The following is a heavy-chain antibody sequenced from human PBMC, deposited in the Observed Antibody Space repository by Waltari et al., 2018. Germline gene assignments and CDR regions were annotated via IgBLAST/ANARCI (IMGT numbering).Heavy chain of an antibody. V-gene: IGHV3-7*01. CDR2: IKQDASEK. CDR1: GFTFNNYW. D-gene: IGHD6-19*01. Sequence: EVQLVESGGGLVQPGGSLRLSCAASGFTFNNYWMTWVRQAPGKGREGGANIKQDASEKYYVDSVKGRFTIARDNTKNSLYLQMNSLRAEDTAVYYCAASVGVAPNYWGHGTLVTVSS. CDR3: AASVGVAPNY. J-gene: IGHJ4*01.